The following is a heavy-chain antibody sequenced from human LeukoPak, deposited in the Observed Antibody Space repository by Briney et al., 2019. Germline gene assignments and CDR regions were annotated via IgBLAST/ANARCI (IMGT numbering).Heavy chain of an antibody. D-gene: IGHD1-26*01. CDR1: GFTFSSYS. Sequence: GGSQRLSCAASGFTFSSYSMNWVRQAPGKGLEWVSSISSSSSYIYYADSVKGRFTISRDNAKNTLNLQMNSLRAEDMAVYYCARASGSYSFDYWGQGNLVTVSS. V-gene: IGHV3-21*01. CDR2: ISSSSSYI. J-gene: IGHJ4*02. CDR3: ARASGSYSFDY.